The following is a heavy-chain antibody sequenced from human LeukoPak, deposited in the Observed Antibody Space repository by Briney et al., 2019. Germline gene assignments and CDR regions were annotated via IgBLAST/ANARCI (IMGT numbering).Heavy chain of an antibody. J-gene: IGHJ6*04. CDR2: IYYSGST. CDR1: GGSISSSSYY. Sequence: SETLSLTCTVSGGSISSSSYYWGWIRQPPGKGLEWIGSIYYSGSTYYNPSLKSRVTISVDTSKNQFSLKLSSVTAADTAVYYCARVGRYDFWSGPFPRDVWGKGTTVTVSS. CDR3: ARVGRYDFWSGPFPRDV. V-gene: IGHV4-39*07. D-gene: IGHD3-3*01.